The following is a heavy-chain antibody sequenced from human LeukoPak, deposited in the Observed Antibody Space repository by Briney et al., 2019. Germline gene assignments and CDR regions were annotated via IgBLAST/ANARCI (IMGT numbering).Heavy chain of an antibody. V-gene: IGHV3-23*01. D-gene: IGHD2-2*01. CDR1: GFTFSSYA. J-gene: IGHJ5*02. CDR3: ARDLLQYCISTSCRKPKFDP. Sequence: AGGSLRLSCAASGFTFSSYAMSWVRQAPGKGLEWVSAISGSGGSTYYADSVKGRFTISRDNSKNTLYLQMNSLRAEDTAVYYCARDLLQYCISTSCRKPKFDPWGQGTLVTVSS. CDR2: ISGSGGST.